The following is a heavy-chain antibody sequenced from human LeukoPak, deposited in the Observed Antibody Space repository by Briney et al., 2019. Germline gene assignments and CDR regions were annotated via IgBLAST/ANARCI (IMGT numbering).Heavy chain of an antibody. Sequence: KSSETLSLTCTVSGGSIKSYYWGGVRQPAGKELEGIGHIYTRGSTNYSPSLKSRVTLSVDTSKHQFSLSLRSVPASDTAVYYCARDPGDYYYGMDLWGQGTTVTVSS. CDR1: GGSIKSYY. CDR3: ARDPGDYYYGMDL. CDR2: IYTRGST. V-gene: IGHV4-4*07. J-gene: IGHJ6*02.